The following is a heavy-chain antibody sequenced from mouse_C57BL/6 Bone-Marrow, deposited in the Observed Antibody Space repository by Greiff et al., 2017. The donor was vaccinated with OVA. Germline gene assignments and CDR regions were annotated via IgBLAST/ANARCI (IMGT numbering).Heavy chain of an antibody. CDR1: AYTFTSYG. D-gene: IGHD2-10*01. Sequence: QVQLQQSGAELARPGASVKLSCKASAYTFTSYGISWVKQRTGQGLEWIGEIYPRSGNTYYNEKFKGRATLTADKSSSTAYMELRSLTSEDSAVDFCASLLRGSAMDYWGQGTSVTVSS. CDR2: IYPRSGNT. V-gene: IGHV1-81*01. CDR3: ASLLRGSAMDY. J-gene: IGHJ4*01.